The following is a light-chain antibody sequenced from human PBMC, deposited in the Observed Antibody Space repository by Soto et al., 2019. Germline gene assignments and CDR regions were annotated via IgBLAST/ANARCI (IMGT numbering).Light chain of an antibody. J-gene: IGKJ4*01. Sequence: EIVLTQAPGTLSLSPGERATLSCRASQSVSSSYLAWYQQTPGQAPRLLIYCASSRATGIPDRFSGSGSGTDFTLTISRLEPEDFAVYYCQQYGSSPLTFGGGNKVEIK. CDR1: QSVSSSY. V-gene: IGKV3-20*01. CDR2: CAS. CDR3: QQYGSSPLT.